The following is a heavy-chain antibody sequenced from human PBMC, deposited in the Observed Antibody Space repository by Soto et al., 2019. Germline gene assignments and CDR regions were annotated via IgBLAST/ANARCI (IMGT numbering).Heavy chain of an antibody. V-gene: IGHV4-59*01. D-gene: IGHD3-3*01. CDR3: ARVAYYDFWSGYPPKYYFDY. Sequence: SETLSVTCSVADGSISSYYWSWIRQHPGKGLEWIGYIYYSGSTNYNPSLKSRVTISVDTSKNQFSLKLSSVTAADTAVYYCARVAYYDFWSGYPPKYYFDYWGQGTLVTVSS. J-gene: IGHJ4*02. CDR1: DGSISSYY. CDR2: IYYSGST.